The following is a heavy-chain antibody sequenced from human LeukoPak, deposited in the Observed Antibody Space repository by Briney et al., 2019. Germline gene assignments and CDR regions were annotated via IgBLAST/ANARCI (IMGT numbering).Heavy chain of an antibody. CDR3: ARGPPNRGLASYYYYYGMDV. CDR1: GYTFTGYY. CDR2: INPNSGGT. D-gene: IGHD2-8*01. V-gene: IGHV1-2*02. Sequence: ASVKVSCKASGYTFTGYYMHWVRQAPGQGLEWMGWINPNSGGTNYAQKFQGRVTMTRNTSISTAYMELSSLRSEDTAVYYCARGPPNRGLASYYYYYGMDVWGQGTTVTVFS. J-gene: IGHJ6*02.